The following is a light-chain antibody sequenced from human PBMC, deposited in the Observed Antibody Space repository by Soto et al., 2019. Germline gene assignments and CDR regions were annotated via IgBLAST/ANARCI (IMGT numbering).Light chain of an antibody. J-gene: IGLJ2*01. Sequence: QSVLTQPPSASGTPGQTVTISCSGRSSNIGSNYVYWYQQLPGTAPRLLMYRADQRPSGVPDRFSGSKSGTSASLAISGLRSEDEADYYCAAWDDTLSGLVVGGGTKLTVL. CDR1: SSNIGSNY. CDR3: AAWDDTLSGLV. V-gene: IGLV1-47*01. CDR2: RAD.